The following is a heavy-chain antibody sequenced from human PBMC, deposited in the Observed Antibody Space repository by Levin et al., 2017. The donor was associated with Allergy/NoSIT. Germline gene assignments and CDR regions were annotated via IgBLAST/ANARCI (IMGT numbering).Heavy chain of an antibody. J-gene: IGHJ3*02. CDR2: IYCDDDK. D-gene: IGHD3-9*01. CDR1: GFSLSTSGVG. Sequence: SGPTLVKPTQTLTLTCTFSGFSLSTSGVGVGWIRQPPGKALEWLALIYCDDDKRYSPSLKSRLTITKDTSKNQVVLTMTNMDPVDTATYYCAHRLPSILTGYPRSDAFDSWGQGTMVTVSS. CDR3: AHRLPSILTGYPRSDAFDS. V-gene: IGHV2-5*02.